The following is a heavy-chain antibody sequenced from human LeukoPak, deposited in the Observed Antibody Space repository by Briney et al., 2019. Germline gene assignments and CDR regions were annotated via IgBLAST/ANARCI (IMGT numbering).Heavy chain of an antibody. CDR1: GFTFDDYG. D-gene: IGHD1-26*01. V-gene: IGHV3-20*04. J-gene: IGHJ4*02. Sequence: GGSLRPSCAASGFTFDDYGMSWVRQAPGKGLEWVSGINWNGGSTGYADSVKGRFTISRDNAKNSLYLQMNSLRAEDTALYYCARISSGSYFAYFDYWGQGTLVTVSS. CDR2: INWNGGST. CDR3: ARISSGSYFAYFDY.